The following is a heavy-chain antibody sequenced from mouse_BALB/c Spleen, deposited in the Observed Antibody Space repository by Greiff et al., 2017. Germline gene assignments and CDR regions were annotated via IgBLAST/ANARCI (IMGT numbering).Heavy chain of an antibody. D-gene: IGHD2-4*01. CDR1: GYAFSSYW. J-gene: IGHJ4*01. V-gene: IGHV1-80*01. CDR3: ATPLYDYDGGAMDY. CDR2: IYPGDGDT. Sequence: QVQLQQSGAELVRPGSSVKISCKASGYAFSSYWMNWVKQRPGQGLEWIGQIYPGDGDTNYNGKFKGKATLTADKSSSTAYMQLSSLTSEDSAVYFCATPLYDYDGGAMDYWGQGTSVTVSS.